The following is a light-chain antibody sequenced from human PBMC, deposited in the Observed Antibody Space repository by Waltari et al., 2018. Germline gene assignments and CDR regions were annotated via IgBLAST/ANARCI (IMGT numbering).Light chain of an antibody. CDR1: QTISSN. Sequence: EIVMTQSPATLSVSPGDRATLSCRASQTISSNLAWYQQRPGQAPRLLIYGASNRATGIPARFSGTGSGTEFTLTISSLQSEDFAVCYCQQYNNWPPLFTFGPGTKVDMK. V-gene: IGKV3D-15*01. CDR3: QQYNNWPPLFT. J-gene: IGKJ3*01. CDR2: GAS.